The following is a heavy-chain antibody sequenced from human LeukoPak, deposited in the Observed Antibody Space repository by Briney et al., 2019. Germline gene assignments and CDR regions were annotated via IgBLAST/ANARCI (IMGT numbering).Heavy chain of an antibody. CDR1: GFTFSSYS. J-gene: IGHJ6*03. Sequence: PGGSLRLSCAASGFTFSSYSMNWVRQAPGKGLEWVSYISSSSSTIYYADSVKGRFTISRDNAKNSLYLQMNSLRAEDTAVYYCARGRRRSYYYYMDVWGRGTTVTVSS. CDR2: ISSSSSTI. CDR3: ARGRRRSYYYYMDV. V-gene: IGHV3-48*01.